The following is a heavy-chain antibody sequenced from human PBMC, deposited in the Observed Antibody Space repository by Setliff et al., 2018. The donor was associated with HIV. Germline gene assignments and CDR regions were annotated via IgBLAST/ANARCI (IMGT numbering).Heavy chain of an antibody. D-gene: IGHD3-10*01. CDR1: GEPFNGFY. J-gene: IGHJ4*02. CDR2: VNPTGRP. Sequence: SETLSLTCTVSGEPFNGFYWTWIRQPPGKGLEWIGDVNPTGRPNYSPSLKSRVTISADTSKNQFSLNLSSVTAAETAVYYCARVGYHGSGRYSFDYWGQGTLVTVSS. V-gene: IGHV4-34*01. CDR3: ARVGYHGSGRYSFDY.